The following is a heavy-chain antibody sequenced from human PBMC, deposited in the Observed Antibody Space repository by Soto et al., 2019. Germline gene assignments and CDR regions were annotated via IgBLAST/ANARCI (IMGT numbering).Heavy chain of an antibody. D-gene: IGHD3-9*01. J-gene: IGHJ4*02. V-gene: IGHV3-23*01. CDR3: ARSLLRYFDWSPTSY. CDR1: GFTFSSYA. CDR2: ISGSGGRT. Sequence: GGSLRLSCAASGFTFSSYAMNWVRQAPGKGLEWVSTISGSGGRTYYADSVKGRFTISRDNSKNTLYLQMNSLRAEDTAVYYCARSLLRYFDWSPTSYWGQGTLVTVSS.